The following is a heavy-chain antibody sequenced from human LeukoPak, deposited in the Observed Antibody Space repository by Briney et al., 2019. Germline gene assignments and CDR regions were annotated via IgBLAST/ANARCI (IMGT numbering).Heavy chain of an antibody. D-gene: IGHD6-13*01. CDR2: ISAYNGNT. J-gene: IGHJ5*02. Sequence: GASVKVSCKASGYTFTSYGISWVRQAPGQGLEWMGWISAYNGNTNYAQKLQGRVTMTTDTSTSTAYMEPRSLRSDDTAVYYCARDSDGAAAPRFDPWGQGTLVTVSS. V-gene: IGHV1-18*01. CDR1: GYTFTSYG. CDR3: ARDSDGAAAPRFDP.